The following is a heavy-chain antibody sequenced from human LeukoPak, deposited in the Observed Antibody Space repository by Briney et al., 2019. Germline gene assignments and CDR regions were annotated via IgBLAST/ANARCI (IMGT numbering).Heavy chain of an antibody. J-gene: IGHJ5*02. CDR3: ARVRFQQLGWFDP. Sequence: GGSLRLSYAASGFTFSSYSMNWVRQAPGKGLEWVSYISSSSSTIYYADSVKGRFTISRDNAKNSLYLQMNSLRDEDTAVYYCARVRFQQLGWFDPWGQGTLVTVSS. CDR2: ISSSSSTI. CDR1: GFTFSSYS. D-gene: IGHD6-6*01. V-gene: IGHV3-48*02.